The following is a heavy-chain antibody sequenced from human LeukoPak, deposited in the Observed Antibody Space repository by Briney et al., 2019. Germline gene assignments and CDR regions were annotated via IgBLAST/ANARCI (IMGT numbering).Heavy chain of an antibody. J-gene: IGHJ3*02. CDR2: ISWNSGSI. D-gene: IGHD2-15*01. Sequence: GGSLRLSCAASGFTFDDYAMHWVRQAPGKGLEWVSGISWNSGSIGYADSVKGRFTISRDNAKNSLYLQMNSLRAEDTALYYCAKSGRGYYCSGGSCYWASAFDIWGQGTMVTVSS. CDR1: GFTFDDYA. CDR3: AKSGRGYYCSGGSCYWASAFDI. V-gene: IGHV3-9*01.